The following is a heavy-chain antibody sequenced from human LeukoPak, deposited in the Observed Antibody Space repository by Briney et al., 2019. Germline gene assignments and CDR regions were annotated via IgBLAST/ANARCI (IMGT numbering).Heavy chain of an antibody. D-gene: IGHD2-15*01. CDR3: ARDLSGGSPTNDY. CDR1: GFTFSSYW. J-gene: IGHJ4*02. V-gene: IGHV3-7*01. Sequence: GGSLRLSCAASGFTFSSYWMTWVRQAPGKGLEWVANINPDGSEKYYVDSVKGRFTISRDNAKDSLSLQMNSLRAEDTAVYYCARDLSGGSPTNDYWGQGTLVTVSS. CDR2: INPDGSEK.